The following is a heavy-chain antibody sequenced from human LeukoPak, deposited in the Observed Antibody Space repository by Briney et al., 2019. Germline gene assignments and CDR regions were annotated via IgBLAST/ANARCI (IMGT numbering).Heavy chain of an antibody. Sequence: SETLSLTCTVSGGSISSSSYYWGWIRQPPGKGLEGIGRIYYSGSTYYNPSLKSRVTISVDTSKTQFSLKLSSVTAADTAVYYCARWDKVGYCSSTSCYSKRGYFDYWGQGTLVTVSS. V-gene: IGHV4-39*07. CDR1: GGSISSSSYY. CDR2: IYYSGST. J-gene: IGHJ4*02. D-gene: IGHD2-2*01. CDR3: ARWDKVGYCSSTSCYSKRGYFDY.